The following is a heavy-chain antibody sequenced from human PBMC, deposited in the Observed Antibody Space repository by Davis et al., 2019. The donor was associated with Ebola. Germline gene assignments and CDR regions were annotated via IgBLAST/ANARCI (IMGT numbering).Heavy chain of an antibody. CDR3: AREVTAYYPAY. J-gene: IGHJ4*02. Sequence: PGGSLRLSCTASGFTVSSNHMSWVRQAPGKGLEWVSVIYDQSTAYADSVRGRFTISRDSAKNTLYLQMDSLRTEDTAVYYCAREVTAYYPAYWGQGTLVTVSA. D-gene: IGHD3-9*01. CDR1: GFTVSSNH. CDR2: IYDQST. V-gene: IGHV3-66*02.